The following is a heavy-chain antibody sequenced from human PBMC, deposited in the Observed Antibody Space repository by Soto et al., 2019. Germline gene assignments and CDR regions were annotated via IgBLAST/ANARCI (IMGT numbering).Heavy chain of an antibody. CDR2: INGGASST. CDR3: AKEPEMPGRGLDY. J-gene: IGHJ4*02. Sequence: PGGSLRLSCTASGFTFRAFAMAWVRQAPGKGLDWVSTINGGASSTYYADSVRDRFTISRGNSKNTLYLEMNSLRVEDTAVYFCAKEPEMPGRGLDYWGQGALVTVSS. D-gene: IGHD2-2*01. CDR1: GFTFRAFA. V-gene: IGHV3-23*01.